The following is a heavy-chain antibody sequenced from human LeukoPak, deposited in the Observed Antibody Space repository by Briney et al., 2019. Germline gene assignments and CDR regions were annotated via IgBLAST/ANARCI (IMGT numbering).Heavy chain of an antibody. J-gene: IGHJ4*02. CDR1: GYTFTGYY. D-gene: IGHD1-26*01. CDR2: INPNSGGT. V-gene: IGHV1-2*06. CDR3: ARESHVTREDS. Sequence: ASVKVSCKASGYTFTGYYMHWVRQAPGQGLEWMGRINPNSGGTDYAQKFQGRVTMTRDTSISTAYMELRSLRSDDTAVYYCARESHVTREDSWGQGTLVIVSS.